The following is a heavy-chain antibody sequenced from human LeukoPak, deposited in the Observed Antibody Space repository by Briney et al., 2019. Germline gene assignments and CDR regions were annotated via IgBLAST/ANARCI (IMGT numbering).Heavy chain of an antibody. CDR1: GLTFSSYW. Sequence: GGSLRLSCAASGLTFSSYWMHWVRQAPGKGLVWVSRINSDGSSTSYADSVKGRFTISRDNAKNTLYLQMNSLRAEDTAVYYCARDQYYDFWSGPTETYFDYWGQGTLVTVSS. J-gene: IGHJ4*02. V-gene: IGHV3-74*01. CDR3: ARDQYYDFWSGPTETYFDY. CDR2: INSDGSST. D-gene: IGHD3-3*01.